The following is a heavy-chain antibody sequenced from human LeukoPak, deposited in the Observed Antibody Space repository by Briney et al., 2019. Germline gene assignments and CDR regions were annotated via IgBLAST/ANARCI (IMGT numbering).Heavy chain of an antibody. D-gene: IGHD3-22*01. CDR3: ARWRYYDSSGYSPEHRRYFDY. CDR1: GGSISSSSYY. J-gene: IGHJ4*02. V-gene: IGHV4-39*07. CDR2: IYYSGST. Sequence: SETLSLTCTVSGGSISSSSYYWGWIRQPPGKGLEWIGSIYYSGSTYYNPSLKSRVTISVDKSKNQFSLKLSSVTAADTAVYYCARWRYYDSSGYSPEHRRYFDYWGQGTLVTVSS.